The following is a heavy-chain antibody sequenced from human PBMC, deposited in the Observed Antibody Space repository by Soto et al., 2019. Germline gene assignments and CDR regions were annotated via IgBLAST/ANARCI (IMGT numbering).Heavy chain of an antibody. D-gene: IGHD5-18*01. CDR3: ARHTTDTAMVTFGNNWFDP. J-gene: IGHJ5*02. Sequence: PSETLSLTCTVSGGSISSSSYYWGWIRQPPGTGLEWIGSIYYSGSTYYNPSLQSRVTISVDTSKNQFSLKLSSVTAADTAVYYCARHTTDTAMVTFGNNWFDPWGQGTLVTVSS. CDR2: IYYSGST. V-gene: IGHV4-39*01. CDR1: GGSISSSSYY.